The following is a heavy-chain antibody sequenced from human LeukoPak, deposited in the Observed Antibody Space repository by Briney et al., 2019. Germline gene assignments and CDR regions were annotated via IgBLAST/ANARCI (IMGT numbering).Heavy chain of an antibody. J-gene: IGHJ4*02. CDR1: GGSISSDNYY. V-gene: IGHV4-61*02. CDR3: AREEYYDDSGYYFRYFDS. Sequence: SQTLSLTRSVSGGSISSDNYYWPWIRQPAGKGLEWIGRFHTGGSANYNPSLKSRVTISVDTSKNQFSLRLNSVTAADTAIYYCAREEYYDDSGYYFRYFDSWGQGTLVTVSS. D-gene: IGHD3-22*01. CDR2: FHTGGSA.